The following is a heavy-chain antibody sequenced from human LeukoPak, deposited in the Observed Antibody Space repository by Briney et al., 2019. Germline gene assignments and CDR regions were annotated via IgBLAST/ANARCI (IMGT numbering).Heavy chain of an antibody. Sequence: GASMKVFCKASWYTFTSYYMHWRRQAPGQRVEWIGIIKPSGGSTSYAQKFQGRVTITRDTSASTAYMELSSLRSEDMAVYYCARAITGYYGSGSFKEFDYWGQGTLVTVSS. D-gene: IGHD3-10*01. CDR1: WYTFTSYY. CDR3: ARAITGYYGSGSFKEFDY. J-gene: IGHJ4*02. V-gene: IGHV1-46*01. CDR2: IKPSGGST.